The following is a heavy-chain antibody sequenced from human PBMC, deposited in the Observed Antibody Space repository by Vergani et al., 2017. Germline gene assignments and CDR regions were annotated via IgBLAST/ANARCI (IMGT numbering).Heavy chain of an antibody. CDR3: ARRSPTGPHFYDSSGYIDY. J-gene: IGHJ4*02. D-gene: IGHD3-22*01. CDR1: GGSISSYY. Sequence: QVQLQESGPGLVKPSETLSLTCTVSGGSISSYYWSWIRQPPGKGLEWIGYIYYSGSTNYNPSLKSRVTISVDTSKNQFSLKLSSVTAADTAVYYCARRSPTGPHFYDSSGYIDYWGQGTLVTVSS. V-gene: IGHV4-59*12. CDR2: IYYSGST.